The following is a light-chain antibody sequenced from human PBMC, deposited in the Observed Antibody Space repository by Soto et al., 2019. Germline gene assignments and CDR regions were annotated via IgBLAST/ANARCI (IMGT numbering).Light chain of an antibody. Sequence: DIQMTQSPSSLSASVGDKVTITCRASQDIGRWLAWYQKKPETAPKSLIYGASTLQTGVPSRFSGSGSGTDFTRTINNLQPEDFATYYFNQYHTYPLTCGGGTNVEIK. CDR2: GAS. J-gene: IGKJ4*01. CDR1: QDIGRW. V-gene: IGKV1D-16*01. CDR3: NQYHTYPLT.